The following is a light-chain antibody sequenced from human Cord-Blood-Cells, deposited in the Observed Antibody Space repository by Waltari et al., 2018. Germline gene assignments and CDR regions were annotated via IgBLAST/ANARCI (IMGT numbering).Light chain of an antibody. CDR3: QQYNNWPPFT. J-gene: IGKJ3*01. CDR1: QRVSSN. CDR2: GAS. V-gene: IGKV3-15*01. Sequence: EIVMTQSPATLSVSPGERATLSCRSSQRVSSNLAWYQQKPGKDPRLLIDGASTRATGIPARFSGSGSGTEFTLTISSLQSEDFAVYYCQQYNNWPPFTFGPGTKVDIK.